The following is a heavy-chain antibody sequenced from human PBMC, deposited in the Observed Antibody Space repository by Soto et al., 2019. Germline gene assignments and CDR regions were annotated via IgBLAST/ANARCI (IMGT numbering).Heavy chain of an antibody. Sequence: HPGGSLRLSCAASGFTFSSYAMHWVRQAPGKGLEWVAVISYDGSNKYYADSVKGRFTISRDNSKNTLYLQMNSLRAEDTAVYYCARDKGGGNYQLPYYYYYGMDVWGQGTTVTVSS. CDR2: ISYDGSNK. CDR3: ARDKGGGNYQLPYYYYYGMDV. D-gene: IGHD2-2*01. CDR1: GFTFSSYA. J-gene: IGHJ6*02. V-gene: IGHV3-30-3*01.